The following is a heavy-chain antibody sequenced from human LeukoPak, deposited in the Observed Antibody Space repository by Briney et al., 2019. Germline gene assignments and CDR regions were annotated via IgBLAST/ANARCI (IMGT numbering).Heavy chain of an antibody. J-gene: IGHJ4*02. D-gene: IGHD6-19*01. V-gene: IGHV3-49*03. CDR2: ISGGTT. CDR1: GFTFGGYL. CDR3: SRGSGWLSVY. Sequence: GGSLRLSCSAFGFTFGGYLLSWFRPAPGKGLEWIGFISGGTTEYAASVKGRFTISRDDSTSIAYLQMNSLTTEDTAVYYCSRGSGWLSVYWGQGTLVTVSS.